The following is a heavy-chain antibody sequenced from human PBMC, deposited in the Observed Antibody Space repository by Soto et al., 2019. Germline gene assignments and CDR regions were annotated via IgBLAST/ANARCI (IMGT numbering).Heavy chain of an antibody. V-gene: IGHV4-61*01. J-gene: IGHJ4*02. CDR2: IYYIGTT. D-gene: IGHD3-16*01. CDR1: DGSVNTGNYY. Sequence: QVQLQESGPGLVKPSETLSLTCSVSDGSVNTGNYYWSWIRQPPGQGLEWIGHIYYIGTTNYNPSLKSRVTISVDTSKNQFSLKVTSVNAADTAVYFCAREEKQLSRYGGDFDYWGQGILVTVSS. CDR3: AREEKQLSRYGGDFDY.